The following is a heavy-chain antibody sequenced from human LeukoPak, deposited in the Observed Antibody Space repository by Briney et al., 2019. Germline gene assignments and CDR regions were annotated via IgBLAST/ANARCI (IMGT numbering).Heavy chain of an antibody. CDR1: GGSISSGSYY. V-gene: IGHV4-61*02. Sequence: SETLSLTCTVSGGSISSGSYYWSWIRQPAGKGLEWIGRIYTSGSTNYNPSLKSRVTISVDTSKNQFSLKLSSVTAADTAVYYCAREGPTSFSDYWGQGTLVTVSS. D-gene: IGHD1-1*01. J-gene: IGHJ4*02. CDR3: AREGPTSFSDY. CDR2: IYTSGST.